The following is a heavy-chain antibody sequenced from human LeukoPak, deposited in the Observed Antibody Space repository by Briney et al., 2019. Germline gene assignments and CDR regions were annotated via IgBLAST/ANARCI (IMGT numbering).Heavy chain of an antibody. CDR3: ARDPDPHDYGYYEEGFWYYHAMDV. V-gene: IGHV3-21*01. D-gene: IGHD4-17*01. Sequence: GGSLRLSCAASGFTLSTYSMNWVRQAPGKGLEWVSSITSSSSYYADSVKGRFTISRDNAKNSLFLQMKSLRAEDTAVYFCARDPDPHDYGYYEEGFWYYHAMDVWGKGARVTVSS. CDR2: ITSSSSY. J-gene: IGHJ6*04. CDR1: GFTLSTYS.